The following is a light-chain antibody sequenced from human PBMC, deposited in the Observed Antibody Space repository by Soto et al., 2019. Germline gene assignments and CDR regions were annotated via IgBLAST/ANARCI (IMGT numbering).Light chain of an antibody. CDR3: FSFSGSSSIFV. V-gene: IGLV2-11*01. Sequence: QSVLTQPRSVSGSPGQSVTISCTGTSSDVGRYNYVSWLQQHPGKAPKPIIYDVSQRPSGVPDRFSGSKSGNTASLTISGLQADDEAEYLCFSFSGSSSIFVFGTGIKVTVL. CDR2: DVS. J-gene: IGLJ1*01. CDR1: SSDVGRYNY.